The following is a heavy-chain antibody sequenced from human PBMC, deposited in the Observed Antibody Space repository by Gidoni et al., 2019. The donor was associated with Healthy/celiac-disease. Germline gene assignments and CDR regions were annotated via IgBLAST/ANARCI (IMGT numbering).Heavy chain of an antibody. CDR1: VVTFSSYP. J-gene: IGHJ6*03. CDR2: IIPIFGTA. CDR3: ASAQLPPHYYYYYYMDV. V-gene: IGHV1-69*01. Sequence: QVQLVQSGAEVKKPGSSVKVSCKASVVTFSSYPISWVRQAPGQGLEWMGGIIPIFGTANYAQKFQGRVTITADESTSTAYMELSSLRSEDTAVYYCASAQLPPHYYYYYYMDVWGKGTTVTVSS. D-gene: IGHD2-2*01.